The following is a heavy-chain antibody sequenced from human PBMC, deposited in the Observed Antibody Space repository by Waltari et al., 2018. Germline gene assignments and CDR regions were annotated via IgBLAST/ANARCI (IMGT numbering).Heavy chain of an antibody. CDR2: IYYSGAA. Sequence: QVQLQESGPGLVKPSETLSLSCNVSGGSISSYYWSWIRQPPGKGLEWIGYIYYSGAANYNTSLKSRVTISVNTSTNQFFLNVSSVTAADTAVYYCARGGSTITFSTRMDVWGKGTTVTVSS. CDR1: GGSISSYY. V-gene: IGHV4-59*13. D-gene: IGHD4-4*01. J-gene: IGHJ6*04. CDR3: ARGGSTITFSTRMDV.